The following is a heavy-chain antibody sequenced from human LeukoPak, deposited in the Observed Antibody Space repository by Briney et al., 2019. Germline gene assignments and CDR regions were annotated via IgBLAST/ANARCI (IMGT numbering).Heavy chain of an antibody. V-gene: IGHV1-69*05. CDR1: GGTFSSYT. D-gene: IGHD3-22*01. J-gene: IGHJ4*02. CDR3: AANYYYDSSGYSLFAY. Sequence: SVKVSCKASGGTFSSYTISWVRQAPGQGLEWMGRIIPIFGTANYAQKFQGRVTITTDESTSTAYMELSSLRSEDTAVYYCAANYYYDSSGYSLFAYWGQGTLVTVSS. CDR2: IIPIFGTA.